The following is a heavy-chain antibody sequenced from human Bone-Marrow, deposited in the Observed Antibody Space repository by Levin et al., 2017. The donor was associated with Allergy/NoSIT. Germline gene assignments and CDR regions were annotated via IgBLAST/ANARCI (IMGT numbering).Heavy chain of an antibody. CDR2: ISGDGRNT. D-gene: IGHD6-13*01. J-gene: IGHJ4*02. CDR1: GFTFSSYG. Sequence: GVSLRLSCAASGFTFSSYGMNWVRQAPGKGLEWVSHISGDGRNTYYADSVKGRFTSSRDNSKRTLYLQMNSLSAEDTALYYCGKAIAAAGTAYWGQGTLVTVSS. CDR3: GKAIAAAGTAY. V-gene: IGHV3-23*01.